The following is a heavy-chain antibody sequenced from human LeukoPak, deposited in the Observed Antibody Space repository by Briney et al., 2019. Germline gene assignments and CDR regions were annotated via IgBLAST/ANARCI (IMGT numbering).Heavy chain of an antibody. CDR2: ISSSSSYI. CDR3: ARTDMVRGVYYFDY. V-gene: IGHV3-21*01. CDR1: GFTFSSYW. J-gene: IGHJ4*02. Sequence: GGSLRLSCAASGFTFSSYWMNWVRQAPGKGLEWVSSISSSSSYIYYADSVKGRFTISRDNAKNSLYLQMNGLRAEDTAVYYCARTDMVRGVYYFDYWGQGTLVTVSS. D-gene: IGHD3-10*01.